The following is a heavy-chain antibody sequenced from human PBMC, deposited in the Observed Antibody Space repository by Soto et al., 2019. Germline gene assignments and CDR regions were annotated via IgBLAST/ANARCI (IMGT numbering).Heavy chain of an antibody. CDR3: ASKAYCGGDCYEGAFDI. J-gene: IGHJ3*02. CDR2: IDPSDSYT. CDR1: GYSFTSHG. V-gene: IGHV5-10-1*01. Sequence: VQSKKNCWNGAGYSFTSHGSSWVGQMPGKGLEWMGRIDPSDSYTNYSPSFQGHVTISADKSISTAYLQWSSLKASDTAMYYCASKAYCGGDCYEGAFDIWGQGTMVTVSS. D-gene: IGHD2-21*02.